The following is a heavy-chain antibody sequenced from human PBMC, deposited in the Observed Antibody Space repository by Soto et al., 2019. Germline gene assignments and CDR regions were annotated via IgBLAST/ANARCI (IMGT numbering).Heavy chain of an antibody. CDR1: GGSLTGYY. Sequence: QVQLQQWGAGLLKPSETLSLTCAVNGGSLTGYYWSWIRQPPGKGLEWIGEIKDGGSTNYSPSLRGRATISSDTSNNQFCLKLNSVTAADTAVYYCARGQEGIVATHWDQGALVTVSS. CDR3: ARGQEGIVATH. V-gene: IGHV4-34*01. D-gene: IGHD5-12*01. J-gene: IGHJ4*02. CDR2: IKDGGST.